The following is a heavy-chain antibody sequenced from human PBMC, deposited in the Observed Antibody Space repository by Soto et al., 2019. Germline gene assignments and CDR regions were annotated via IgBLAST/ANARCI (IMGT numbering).Heavy chain of an antibody. CDR2: IIPIFGTA. J-gene: IGHJ5*02. D-gene: IGHD2-21*02. V-gene: IGHV1-69*06. Sequence: SVKVSCKASGGTFSSYAISWVRQAPGQGLEWMGGIIPIFGTANYAQKFQGRVTTTADKSTSTAYMELSSLRSEDTAVYYCASGVRYCGGDCYSGWFDPWGQGTLVTVSS. CDR3: ASGVRYCGGDCYSGWFDP. CDR1: GGTFSSYA.